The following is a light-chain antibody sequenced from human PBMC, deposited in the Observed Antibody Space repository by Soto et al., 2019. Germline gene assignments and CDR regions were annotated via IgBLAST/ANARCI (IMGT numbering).Light chain of an antibody. J-gene: IGKJ2*01. CDR3: MQNMDWPPYT. CDR2: KVS. CDR1: QRLEYKGYAP. Sequence: DVVMTQSPLSLPVTLGQSASISCKSSQRLEYKGYAPLIWFHQRPGQSPRRLIYKVSQRDSGVPDRFSGSGSGTDFTLTISKVEAEDVGIYYCMQNMDWPPYTFGQGTKLEI. V-gene: IGKV2-30*01.